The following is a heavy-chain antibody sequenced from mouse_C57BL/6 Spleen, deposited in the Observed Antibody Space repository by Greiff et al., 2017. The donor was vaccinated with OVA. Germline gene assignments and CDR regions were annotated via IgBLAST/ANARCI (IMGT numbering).Heavy chain of an antibody. Sequence: DAGGGLVQPKGSLKLSCAASGFSFNTYAMNWVRQAPGKGLEWVARIRSKSNNYATYYADSVKDRFTISRDDSESMLYLQMNNLKTEDTAMYYCVRALMDYWGQGTSVTVSS. CDR3: VRALMDY. CDR1: GFSFNTYA. J-gene: IGHJ4*01. CDR2: IRSKSNNYAT. V-gene: IGHV10-1*01.